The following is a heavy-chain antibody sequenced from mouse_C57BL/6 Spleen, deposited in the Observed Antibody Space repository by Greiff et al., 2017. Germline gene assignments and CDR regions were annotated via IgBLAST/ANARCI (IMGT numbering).Heavy chain of an antibody. CDR3: TRYYDGSSYENYFDY. J-gene: IGHJ2*01. CDR2: IYPGNSDT. Sequence: VQLQQSGTVLARPGASVKMSCKTSGYTFTSYWMHWVKQRPGQGLEWIGAIYPGNSDTSYNQKFKGKAKLTAVTAASTAYMELSSLTNEDSAVYYCTRYYDGSSYENYFDYWGQGTTLTVSS. D-gene: IGHD1-1*01. CDR1: GYTFTSYW. V-gene: IGHV1-5*01.